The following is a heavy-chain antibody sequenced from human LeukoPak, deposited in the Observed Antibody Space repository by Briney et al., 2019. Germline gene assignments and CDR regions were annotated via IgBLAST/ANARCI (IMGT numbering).Heavy chain of an antibody. J-gene: IGHJ4*02. Sequence: PGGSLRLSCAASGFTFSSYGMSWVRQAPGKGLEWVSAISGSGGSTYYADSVKGRFTISRANSKNTLYLQMNSLRAEDTAVYYCAKYEVGYYDYVWGSSDFDYWGQGTLVTVSS. D-gene: IGHD3-16*01. CDR1: GFTFSSYG. CDR2: ISGSGGST. CDR3: AKYEVGYYDYVWGSSDFDY. V-gene: IGHV3-23*01.